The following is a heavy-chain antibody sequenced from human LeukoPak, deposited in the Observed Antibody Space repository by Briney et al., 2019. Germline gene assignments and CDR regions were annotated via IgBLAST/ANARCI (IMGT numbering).Heavy chain of an antibody. CDR1: DGSISRYY. Sequence: SETLSLTCTVSDGSISRYYWNWIRQPPGKALEWIGYVYYSGTTNYNPSLKGRVTISVDSSQNQFSLKLTSVTAADTAVYYCAREVAGTGYFQVWGLGTPVTVSS. J-gene: IGHJ1*01. CDR3: AREVAGTGYFQV. D-gene: IGHD6-19*01. V-gene: IGHV4-59*01. CDR2: VYYSGTT.